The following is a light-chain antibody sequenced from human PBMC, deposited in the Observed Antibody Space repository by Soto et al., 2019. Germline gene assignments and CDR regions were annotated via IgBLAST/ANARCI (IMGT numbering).Light chain of an antibody. J-gene: IGLJ3*02. CDR1: SSNIGAGYD. Sequence: QSVLTQPPSVSGAPGQRVTISCTGSSSNIGAGYDVHWYQQLPGTAPKLLMYGNNNRPSGVPDRFFGSKSGTSASLAITGLQAEDEADYYCQSYDSSLSGSWVFGGGTKLTVL. CDR3: QSYDSSLSGSWV. CDR2: GNN. V-gene: IGLV1-40*01.